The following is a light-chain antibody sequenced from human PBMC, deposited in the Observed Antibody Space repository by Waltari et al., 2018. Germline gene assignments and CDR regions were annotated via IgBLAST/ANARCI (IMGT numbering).Light chain of an antibody. CDR1: QSVSPY. CDR2: DAS. Sequence: EIVLTQSPATLSLSPGERATPSCRASQSVSPYLAWYQHKPGQAPRLLIYDASNRATGIPARFSGSGSGTDFTLTISSLEPDDFAVYYCQQRTNGPPVTFGQGTRLDLK. V-gene: IGKV3-11*01. J-gene: IGKJ5*01. CDR3: QQRTNGPPVT.